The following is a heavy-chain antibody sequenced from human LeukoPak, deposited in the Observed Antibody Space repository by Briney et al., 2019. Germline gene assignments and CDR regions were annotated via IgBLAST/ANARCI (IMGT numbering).Heavy chain of an antibody. CDR1: GFTVSSNY. Sequence: GGSLRLSCAASGFTVSSNYMSWVRQAPGKGLEWVSVIYSGGSTYYADSVKGRFTISRDNSKNTLYLQMNSLRAEDTAVYYCAKDRGIAARPVFDYWGQGTLVTVSS. CDR3: AKDRGIAARPVFDY. V-gene: IGHV3-66*01. J-gene: IGHJ4*02. D-gene: IGHD6-6*01. CDR2: IYSGGST.